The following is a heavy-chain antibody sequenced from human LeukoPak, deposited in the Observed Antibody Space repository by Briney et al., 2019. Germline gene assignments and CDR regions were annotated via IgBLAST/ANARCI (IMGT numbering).Heavy chain of an antibody. D-gene: IGHD2-15*01. CDR1: GFTFSSYA. V-gene: IGHV3-23*01. Sequence: GGSLRLSCAASGFTFSSYAMSWARQAPGKGLEWVSAISGSGGSTYYADSVKGRFTISRDNSKNTLYLQMNSLRAEDAAVYYCANIGYCSGGSCYRKSFDYWGQGTLVTVSS. J-gene: IGHJ4*02. CDR2: ISGSGGST. CDR3: ANIGYCSGGSCYRKSFDY.